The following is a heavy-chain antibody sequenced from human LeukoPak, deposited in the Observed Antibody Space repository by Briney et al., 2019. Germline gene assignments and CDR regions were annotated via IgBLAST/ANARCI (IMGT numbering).Heavy chain of an antibody. Sequence: GASVKVSCKASGYTFTMYYIHWVRQAPGQGLEWMGMINPSDGATTYAQRFQGRVTMTRDMSTTTVYMDLRSLRSEDTAVYCCAREQRGGLSANLGELFASYYTYYYMDVWGRGTTVTVSS. D-gene: IGHD3-16*01. CDR3: AREQRGGLSANLGELFASYYTYYYMDV. CDR2: INPSDGAT. V-gene: IGHV1-46*01. J-gene: IGHJ6*03. CDR1: GYTFTMYY.